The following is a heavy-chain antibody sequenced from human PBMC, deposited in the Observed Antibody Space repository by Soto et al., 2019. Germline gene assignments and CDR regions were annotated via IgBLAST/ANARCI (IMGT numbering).Heavy chain of an antibody. V-gene: IGHV3-9*01. Sequence: EVQLVESGGGLVQPGRSLRLSCAPSGFTFDDFAMHWVRQAPGKGLEWVSGISWNSAMIGYADSVKGRFTISRDNAKNSLYLQVNSLCPEDTALYFCVKGSRADRGAFDYWGQGTPVNVFS. D-gene: IGHD3-10*01. CDR1: GFTFDDFA. CDR2: ISWNSAMI. J-gene: IGHJ4*02. CDR3: VKGSRADRGAFDY.